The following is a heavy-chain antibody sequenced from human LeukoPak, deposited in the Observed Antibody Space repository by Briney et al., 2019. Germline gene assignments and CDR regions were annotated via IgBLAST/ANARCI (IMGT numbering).Heavy chain of an antibody. Sequence: SETLSLTCTVSGGSISSSSYYWGWIRQPPGKGLEWIGSIYYSGSTYYNPSLKSRVTISVDTSKNQFSLKLSSVTAADTAAYYCARVFDGVRSDYWGQGTLVTVSS. CDR3: ARVFDGVRSDY. CDR1: GGSISSSSYY. D-gene: IGHD3-16*01. V-gene: IGHV4-39*01. J-gene: IGHJ4*02. CDR2: IYYSGST.